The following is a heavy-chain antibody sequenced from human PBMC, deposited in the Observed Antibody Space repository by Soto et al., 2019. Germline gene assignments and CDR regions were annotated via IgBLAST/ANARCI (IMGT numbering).Heavy chain of an antibody. D-gene: IGHD3-10*01. V-gene: IGHV3-48*02. Sequence: EVQLVESGGGLVQPGGSLRLSCAASGFSFSTYSVNWVRQAPGKGLEWVSYISSSSNTIHYADSVKGRFTISRDNAKNSLYLQMNSLRDGDTAVYYCARGGEGDGNNFAYWGQGTLVTVSS. CDR3: ARGGEGDGNNFAY. CDR2: ISSSSNTI. J-gene: IGHJ4*02. CDR1: GFSFSTYS.